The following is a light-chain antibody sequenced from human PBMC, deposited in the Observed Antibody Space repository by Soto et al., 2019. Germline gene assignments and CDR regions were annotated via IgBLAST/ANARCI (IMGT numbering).Light chain of an antibody. Sequence: DIVMTQSPDSLTVSLGERATINCKSSQSILNSSNKRNYLAWYQQKQGQPPKLLIYWASTRESGVPDRFSGSGSGTDFTLTISSLQAEDVAVYYCQQYYTTPRTFGQGTKVEIK. V-gene: IGKV4-1*01. CDR2: WAS. CDR3: QQYYTTPRT. CDR1: QSILNSSNKRNY. J-gene: IGKJ1*01.